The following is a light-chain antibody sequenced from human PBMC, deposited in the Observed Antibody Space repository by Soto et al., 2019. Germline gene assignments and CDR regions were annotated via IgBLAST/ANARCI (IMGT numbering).Light chain of an antibody. V-gene: IGKV1-27*01. CDR2: YAS. CDR1: PGISNS. Sequence: DIQMTQSPSSLSAFVGDRVTISCRASPGISNSVAWYQQKPGKVPKVLIYYASTLQSGVPSRFSGSGSGTDFTLTISSLQPEDVAIYYCQKYNSGLETFGPGTKVDIK. CDR3: QKYNSGLET. J-gene: IGKJ3*01.